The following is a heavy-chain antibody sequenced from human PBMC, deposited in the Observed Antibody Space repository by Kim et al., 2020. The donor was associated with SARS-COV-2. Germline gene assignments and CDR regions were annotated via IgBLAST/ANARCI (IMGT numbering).Heavy chain of an antibody. CDR3: ARVKRTYSSSWYYFYGMDV. CDR2: INHSGST. Sequence: SETLSLTCAVYGGSFSGYYWSWIRQPPGKGLEWIGEINHSGSTNYNPSLNSRVTISVDTSKNQFSLKLSSVTAADTAVYYCARVKRTYSSSWYYFYGMDVWRQVTTVTVSS. CDR1: GGSFSGYY. D-gene: IGHD6-13*01. V-gene: IGHV4-34*01. J-gene: IGHJ6*02.